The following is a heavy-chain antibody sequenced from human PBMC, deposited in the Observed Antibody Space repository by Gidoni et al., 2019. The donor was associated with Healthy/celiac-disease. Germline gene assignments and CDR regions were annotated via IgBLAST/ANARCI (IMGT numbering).Heavy chain of an antibody. CDR1: GFTFSSYE. CDR2: SSSSGSTI. Sequence: EVQLVESGGGLVQPGGSLRLSCAASGFTFSSYEMNWVRQAPGKGLGCVSYSSSSGSTIYYADSVKGRFTISRDNAKNSLYLQMNSLRAEDTAVYYCARDHVDIVATGVYYGMDVWGQGTTVTVSS. J-gene: IGHJ6*02. V-gene: IGHV3-48*03. D-gene: IGHD5-12*01. CDR3: ARDHVDIVATGVYYGMDV.